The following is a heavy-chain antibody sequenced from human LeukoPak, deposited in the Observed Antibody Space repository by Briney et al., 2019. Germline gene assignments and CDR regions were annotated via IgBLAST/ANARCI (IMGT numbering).Heavy chain of an antibody. CDR2: IYYSGST. Sequence: SETLSLTCAVSGGSISSGGFSWSWIRQPPGKGLEWIGYIYYSGSTYYNPSLKSRVTISVDTSKNQFSLKLSSVTAADTAMYYCASERGYHANWGQGTLVTVSS. V-gene: IGHV4-30-4*07. D-gene: IGHD5-12*01. CDR1: GGSISSGGFS. J-gene: IGHJ4*02. CDR3: ASERGYHAN.